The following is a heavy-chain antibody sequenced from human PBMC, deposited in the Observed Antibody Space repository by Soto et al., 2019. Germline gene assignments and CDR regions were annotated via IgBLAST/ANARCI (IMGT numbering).Heavy chain of an antibody. D-gene: IGHD3-9*01. V-gene: IGHV3-30-3*01. Sequence: QVQLVESGGGVVQPGRSLRLSCAASGFIFSGYAMRWVRQAPGKGLEWVAVISYDGNTQYYADSVRGRFTVSRDNSNNMLYVQMDNLRDDDTAMYYCAKETNAYEINYWGQGTLVTVSS. CDR3: AKETNAYEINY. J-gene: IGHJ4*02. CDR1: GFIFSGYA. CDR2: ISYDGNTQ.